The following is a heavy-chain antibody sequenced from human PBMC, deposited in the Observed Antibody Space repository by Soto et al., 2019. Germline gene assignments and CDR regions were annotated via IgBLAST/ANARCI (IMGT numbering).Heavy chain of an antibody. D-gene: IGHD1-26*01. CDR3: ARSSGGNFGIIIEGTNWFAT. J-gene: IGHJ5*02. CDR1: RDTFTSYY. CDR2: INPHGGST. Sequence: ASAKVSCKAPRDTFTSYYINWVRQAPGQGLEWMGVINPHGGSTAYAQKFKGRVTLTRDTSASTVYMEVSSLTSEDTAMYYCARSSGGNFGIIIEGTNWFATWGQGTLVTVSS. V-gene: IGHV1-46*01.